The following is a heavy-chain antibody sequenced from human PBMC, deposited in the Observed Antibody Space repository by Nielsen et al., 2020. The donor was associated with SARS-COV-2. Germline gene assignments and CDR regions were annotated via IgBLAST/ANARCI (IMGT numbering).Heavy chain of an antibody. Sequence: GGSLRLSCAASGFSFSGSAINWVRQASGKGLEWIGRVRSKANNYATIYAASVKDRFTVSRDDSKNTAYLQMNSLRAEDTAVYYCARVAGTPPVSYSYFDLWGRGTLVTVSS. CDR2: VRSKANNYAT. CDR1: GFSFSGSA. D-gene: IGHD6-19*01. V-gene: IGHV3-73*01. CDR3: ARVAGTPPVSYSYFDL. J-gene: IGHJ2*01.